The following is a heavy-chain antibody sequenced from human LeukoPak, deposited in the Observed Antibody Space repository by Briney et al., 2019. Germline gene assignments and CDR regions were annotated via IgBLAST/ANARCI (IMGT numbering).Heavy chain of an antibody. J-gene: IGHJ5*02. V-gene: IGHV3-23*01. Sequence: QSGGSLRLSCTTSGFTFSSYTMSWVRQAPGKGLEWVSSISGTGRSTYYADSVQGRFTISRDNSKNSLYLQMNSLRAEDTAVYYCAKGYWMTLDPWGQGTLVTVSS. CDR3: AKGYWMTLDP. CDR1: GFTFSSYT. D-gene: IGHD1-1*01. CDR2: ISGTGRST.